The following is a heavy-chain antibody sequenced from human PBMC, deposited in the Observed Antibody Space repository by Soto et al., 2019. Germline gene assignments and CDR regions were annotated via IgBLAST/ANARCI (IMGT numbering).Heavy chain of an antibody. CDR1: GYTFSSFG. CDR3: ARDSRSGLYGMDV. CDR2: LSTYIGDT. D-gene: IGHD3-10*01. Sequence: ASVKVSCKASGYTFSSFGISWVRQAPGQGLEWMGWLSTYIGDTNYAQKFQGRVTMTSDTSSNTAYMELKTLRSDDTAIYYCARDSRSGLYGMDVWG. V-gene: IGHV1-18*01. J-gene: IGHJ6*02.